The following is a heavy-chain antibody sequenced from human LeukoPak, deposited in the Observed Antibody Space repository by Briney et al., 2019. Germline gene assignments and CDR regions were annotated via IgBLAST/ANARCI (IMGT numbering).Heavy chain of an antibody. CDR3: TRGRLTMT. D-gene: IGHD3-22*01. V-gene: IGHV3-7*01. CDR1: GFTFSSSW. J-gene: IGHJ5*02. Sequence: GGSLRLSCAASGFTFSSSWMSWVRQAPGKGLEWVANIKEDGSEKCYVEPVKGRFSISRDNAKNSLYLQMNSLRVEDTAVYYCTRGRLTMTWGQGTLVTVSS. CDR2: IKEDGSEK.